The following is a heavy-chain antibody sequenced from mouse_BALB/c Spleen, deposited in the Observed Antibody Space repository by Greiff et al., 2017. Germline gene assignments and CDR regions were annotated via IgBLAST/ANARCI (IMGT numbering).Heavy chain of an antibody. V-gene: IGHV14-3*02. J-gene: IGHJ4*01. CDR3: ARYYYVSSRYAMDY. Sequence: VHVKQSGAELVKPGASVKLSCTASGFNIKDTYMHWVKQRPEQGLEWIGRIDPANGNTKYDPKFQGKATITADTSSNTAYLQLSSLTSEDTAVYYCARYYYVSSRYAMDYWGQGTSVTVSS. D-gene: IGHD1-1*01. CDR2: IDPANGNT. CDR1: GFNIKDTY.